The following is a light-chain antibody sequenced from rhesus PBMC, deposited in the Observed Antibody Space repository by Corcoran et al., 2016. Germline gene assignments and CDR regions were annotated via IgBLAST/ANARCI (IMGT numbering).Light chain of an antibody. CDR2: GAS. CDR1: QSVSSS. Sequence: EIVMTQSPATLSLSPGERATLSCRASQSVSSSLAWYQQKPGQAPKLLIYGASSRATVIPDRFSGRGAGTEVTRTISSLEPEDVGVDYWQQDYSWPLTFGGGTKVELK. J-gene: IGKJ4*01. V-gene: IGKV3-42*01. CDR3: QQDYSWPLT.